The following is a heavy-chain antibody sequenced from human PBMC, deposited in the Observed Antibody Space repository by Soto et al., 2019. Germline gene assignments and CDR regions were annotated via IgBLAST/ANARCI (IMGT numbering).Heavy chain of an antibody. CDR2: IIPMFGTA. V-gene: IGHV1-69*05. Sequence: QVQLVQSGVEVKKPGSSVKVSCKASGGTFSTFAINWVRQAPGQGLEWMGGIIPMFGTAKYAQRFQGRVTMTRNTSISTAYMELSSLRSEDTAVYYCARGHVDTAMVTAGFDPWGQGTLVTVSS. J-gene: IGHJ5*02. CDR1: GGTFSTFA. D-gene: IGHD5-18*01. CDR3: ARGHVDTAMVTAGFDP.